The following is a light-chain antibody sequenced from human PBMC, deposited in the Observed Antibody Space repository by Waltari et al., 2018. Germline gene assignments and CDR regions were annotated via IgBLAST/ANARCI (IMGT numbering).Light chain of an antibody. CDR3: QQYYTTPRT. V-gene: IGKV4-1*01. Sequence: DIVMTQSPDSLAVSLGERATINRKSSKNVLYSSNNNNYLAWYRQKPGQPPKLLFYWASTRASGVPDRFSGSGSGTDFTLTISSLQAEDVAVYYCQQYYTTPRTFGQGTTVEIK. CDR1: KNVLYSSNNNNY. CDR2: WAS. J-gene: IGKJ1*01.